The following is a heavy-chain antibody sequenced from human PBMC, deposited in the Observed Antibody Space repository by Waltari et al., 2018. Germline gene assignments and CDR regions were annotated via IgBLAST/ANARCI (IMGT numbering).Heavy chain of an antibody. CDR2: ISGSGGST. CDR3: AKPSLGVRGAFDI. D-gene: IGHD3-16*01. V-gene: IGHV3-23*01. Sequence: EVQLLESGVGLVQPGGSLRLSCAASGFTFSSYAMSWVRQAPGKGLEWVSAISGSGGSTYYADSVKGRFTISRDNSKNTLYLQMNSLRAEDTAVYYCAKPSLGVRGAFDIWGQGTMVTVSS. J-gene: IGHJ3*02. CDR1: GFTFSSYA.